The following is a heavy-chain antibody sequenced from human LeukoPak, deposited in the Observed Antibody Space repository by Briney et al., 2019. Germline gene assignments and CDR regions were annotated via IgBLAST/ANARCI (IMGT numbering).Heavy chain of an antibody. V-gene: IGHV4-34*01. CDR1: GGSFSGYY. CDR2: INHSGST. CDR3: ARAPPRAHFDY. Sequence: PSETLSLTCAVYGGSFSGYYWSWIRQPPGKGLEWIGEINHSGSTNYNPSLKSRVTISVDTSKNQFSLKLSSVTAADTAVYYCARAPPRAHFDYWGQGTLVTVSS. J-gene: IGHJ4*02.